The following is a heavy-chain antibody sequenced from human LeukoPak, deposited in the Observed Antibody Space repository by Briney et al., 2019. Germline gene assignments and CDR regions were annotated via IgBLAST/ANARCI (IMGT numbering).Heavy chain of an antibody. V-gene: IGHV4-4*07. CDR2: ISTSGST. CDR3: AREGRAAVGTGAFDI. CDR1: GDSISNYY. D-gene: IGHD6-13*01. J-gene: IGHJ3*02. Sequence: PSETLSLTCTVSGDSISNYYWSWIRQPAGKGLEWIVRISTSGSTNYNPSLKSRVTMSVNTSKNQFSLKLSSVTAADTAVYHCAREGRAAVGTGAFDIRGQGTMVTVSS.